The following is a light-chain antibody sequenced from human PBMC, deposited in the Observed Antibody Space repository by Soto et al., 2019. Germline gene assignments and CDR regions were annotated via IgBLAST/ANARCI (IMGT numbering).Light chain of an antibody. Sequence: DIQMTQSPSTLSASIGDRVTLTCWASQSLTGRLAWYQQKPGRPPKLLIYDVSILGSGVPSRFSGSESGTDFTLTISSLRPDDFATFYCQQYKVYPYTFGQGTRLDI. CDR3: QQYKVYPYT. CDR2: DVS. J-gene: IGKJ2*01. V-gene: IGKV1-5*01. CDR1: QSLTGR.